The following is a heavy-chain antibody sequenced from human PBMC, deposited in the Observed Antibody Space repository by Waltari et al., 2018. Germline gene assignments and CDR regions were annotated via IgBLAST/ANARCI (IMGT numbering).Heavy chain of an antibody. D-gene: IGHD5-12*01. CDR1: GGSISSYY. V-gene: IGHV4-59*01. Sequence: QVQLQESGPGLVTPSETLSLTCTVSGGSISSYYSSWIRQPPGKGLEWIGYIYYSGSTNYNPSLKSRVTISVDTSKNQFSLKLSSVTAADTAVYYCASTGYRLYYYYGMDVWGQGTTVTVSS. J-gene: IGHJ6*02. CDR2: IYYSGST. CDR3: ASTGYRLYYYYGMDV.